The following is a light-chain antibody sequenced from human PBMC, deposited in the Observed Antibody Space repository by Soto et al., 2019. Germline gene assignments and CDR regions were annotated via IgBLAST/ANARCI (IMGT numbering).Light chain of an antibody. Sequence: EIVLTQSPGTLSLSPGERATLSCRASQTVSNTYLAWYQQKVGQAPRLLIHGASSRATGIPDRFSGSGSGTDFTLTISRLEPADFAVYYCQQYGSSHTFGQGTRLEIK. J-gene: IGKJ5*01. CDR2: GAS. CDR3: QQYGSSHT. CDR1: QTVSNTY. V-gene: IGKV3-20*01.